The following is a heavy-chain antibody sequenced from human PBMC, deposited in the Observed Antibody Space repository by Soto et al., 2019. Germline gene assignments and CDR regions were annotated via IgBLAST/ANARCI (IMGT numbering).Heavy chain of an antibody. D-gene: IGHD6-13*01. CDR3: ARGRGSSWTFDY. J-gene: IGHJ4*02. V-gene: IGHV4-59*01. Sequence: SETLSLTCTVSGCSISSYYWIWIRQPPGKGLEWIGYIYYSGSTNYNPSLKSRVTISVDKSKNQFSLNMSSVIAADTAVYYCARGRGSSWTFDYWGQGTLVTVSS. CDR1: GCSISSYY. CDR2: IYYSGST.